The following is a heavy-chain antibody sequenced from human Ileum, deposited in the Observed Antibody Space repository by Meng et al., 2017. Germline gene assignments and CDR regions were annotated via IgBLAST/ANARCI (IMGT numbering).Heavy chain of an antibody. J-gene: IGHJ4*02. CDR1: GFTVSGNY. Sequence: QLVESGGGLVQPGGSLRLSCTASGFTVSGNYMIWVRQAPGKGLEWVSLIYGGGRTHYADSVKGRFTISRDNSKNTLYLQMHSLTAEDTAIYYCARPPASGWDVVWGQGTLVTVSS. D-gene: IGHD6-19*01. V-gene: IGHV3-66*04. CDR3: ARPPASGWDVV. CDR2: IYGGGRT.